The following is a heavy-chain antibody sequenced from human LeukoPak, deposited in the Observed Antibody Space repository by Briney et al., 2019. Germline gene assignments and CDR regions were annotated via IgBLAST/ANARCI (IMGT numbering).Heavy chain of an antibody. Sequence: HPGGSLRLSCAASGFTFSSYGMHWVRQAPGKGLEWVAVIWYDGSNKYYADSVKGRFTISRDNSKNTLYLQTNSLRAEDTAVYYCARVRSSSWYDPVYYYYYYMDVWGKGTTVTVSS. CDR1: GFTFSSYG. D-gene: IGHD6-13*01. V-gene: IGHV3-33*01. J-gene: IGHJ6*03. CDR2: IWYDGSNK. CDR3: ARVRSSSWYDPVYYYYYYMDV.